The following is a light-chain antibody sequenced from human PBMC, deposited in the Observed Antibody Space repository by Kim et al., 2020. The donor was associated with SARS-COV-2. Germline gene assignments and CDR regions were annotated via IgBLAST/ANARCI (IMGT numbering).Light chain of an antibody. CDR2: GAS. Sequence: SVSPGERATLSCGASQSVSSKLAWYQQKPGQPPRLFIYGASTRATGIPARFSGSGSGTEFTLTINSLQSEDFAVYYCQQFNNWPYTFGQGTKLEI. V-gene: IGKV3-15*01. CDR1: QSVSSK. CDR3: QQFNNWPYT. J-gene: IGKJ2*01.